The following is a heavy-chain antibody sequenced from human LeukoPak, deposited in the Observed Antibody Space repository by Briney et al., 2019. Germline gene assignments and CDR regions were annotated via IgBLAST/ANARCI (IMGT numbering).Heavy chain of an antibody. CDR3: ARDLYGDYAFDS. D-gene: IGHD4-17*01. Sequence: GGSLRLSCAASGFTFTSYSMNWVRQAPGKGLEWVSSISSSSSYIYYADSVKGRFTISRDNAKSSLYLQMNSLRAEDTAVYYCARDLYGDYAFDSWGQGTLVTVSS. CDR2: ISSSSSYI. J-gene: IGHJ4*02. CDR1: GFTFTSYS. V-gene: IGHV3-21*01.